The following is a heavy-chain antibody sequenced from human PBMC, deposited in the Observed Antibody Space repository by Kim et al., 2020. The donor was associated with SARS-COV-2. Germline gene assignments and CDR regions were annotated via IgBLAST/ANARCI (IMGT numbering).Heavy chain of an antibody. V-gene: IGHV4-39*01. D-gene: IGHD3-16*02. J-gene: IGHJ4*02. CDR1: GGSISSSSYY. CDR3: AGGRDDYIWGSYRLFDY. CDR2: IYYSGST. Sequence: SETLSLTCTVSGGSISSSSYYWGWIRQPPGKGLEWIGSIYYSGSTYHNPSLKSRVTISVDTSKNQFSLKLSSVTAADTAVYYCAGGRDDYIWGSYRLFDYWGQGTLVPVSS.